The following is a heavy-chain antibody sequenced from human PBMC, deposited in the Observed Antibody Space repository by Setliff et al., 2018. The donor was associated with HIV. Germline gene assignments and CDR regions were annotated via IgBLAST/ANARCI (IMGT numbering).Heavy chain of an antibody. CDR2: ISAYNGNT. CDR1: GGTFSNYG. D-gene: IGHD3-22*01. Sequence: VASVKVSCKASGGTFSNYGMSWVRQAPGQGLEWMGWISAYNGNTNYAQKFQGRVSMTIDTSTSTAYMGLRSLRPDDTAVYFCARDPSSGIYYDSSGQYFQNWGQGTLVTVSS. V-gene: IGHV1-18*01. J-gene: IGHJ1*01. CDR3: ARDPSSGIYYDSSGQYFQN.